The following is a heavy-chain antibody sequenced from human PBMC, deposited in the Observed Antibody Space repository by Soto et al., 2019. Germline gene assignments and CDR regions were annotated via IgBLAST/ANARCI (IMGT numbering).Heavy chain of an antibody. CDR3: ARGPSTYCSSTRCYRLSWFDP. CDR2: INTNSGGT. V-gene: IGHV1-2*04. Sequence: QVQLVQSGAEVKKPGASVKVSCKASGYTFTGYYMHWVRQAPGQGLEWMGWINTNSGGTKYAQKFQGCVTMTRDTSIRPGYMELSRLRSDDTAVYYCARGPSTYCSSTRCYRLSWFDPWGQGSLVTVSS. D-gene: IGHD2-2*02. J-gene: IGHJ5*02. CDR1: GYTFTGYY.